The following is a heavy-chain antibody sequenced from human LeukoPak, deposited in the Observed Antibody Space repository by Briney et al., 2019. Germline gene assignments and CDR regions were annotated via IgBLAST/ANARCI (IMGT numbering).Heavy chain of an antibody. D-gene: IGHD3-10*01. CDR2: IYSGGST. CDR1: GFIVSSNY. J-gene: IGHJ4*02. CDR3: AKDDAWLRFGE. V-gene: IGHV3-53*01. Sequence: PGGSLRLSCAASGFIVSSNYMNWVRQAPGKGLEWVSVIYSGGSTYYADSVKGRFTISRDNSKNTLYLEVISLTAEDTAVYYCAKDDAWLRFGEWSQGTLVTVSS.